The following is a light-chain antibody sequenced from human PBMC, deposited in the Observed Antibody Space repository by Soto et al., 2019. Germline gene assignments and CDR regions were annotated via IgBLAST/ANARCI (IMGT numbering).Light chain of an antibody. Sequence: QSALPQPPSASGSPGQSVTISCTGTSSDVGAYKYVSWYQQYPGKAPKLMIYEVSTRPSGVPDRFSGSKSGNTASLTVSGLQAEDEADYYCTSYVGSNIWVFGGGTQLTVL. CDR3: TSYVGSNIWV. CDR1: SSDVGAYKY. CDR2: EVS. V-gene: IGLV2-8*01. J-gene: IGLJ3*02.